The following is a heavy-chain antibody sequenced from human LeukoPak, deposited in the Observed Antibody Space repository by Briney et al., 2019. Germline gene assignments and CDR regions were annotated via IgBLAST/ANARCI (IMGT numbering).Heavy chain of an antibody. Sequence: GGSLRLSCAASGFTFSSYDMHWGHQATGKGLEWVSAIGTAGDTYYPGSVKGRFTISRENAKNSLYLQMNSLSAGDTAVYYCASDLAGTYDYWGQGTLVTVSS. D-gene: IGHD1-7*01. CDR1: GFTFSSYD. CDR3: ASDLAGTYDY. J-gene: IGHJ4*02. CDR2: IGTAGDT. V-gene: IGHV3-13*01.